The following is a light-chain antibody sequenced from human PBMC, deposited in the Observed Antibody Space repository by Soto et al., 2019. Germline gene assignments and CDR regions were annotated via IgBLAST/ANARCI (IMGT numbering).Light chain of an antibody. Sequence: QSALTQPRSVSGSPGQSVTISCTGTSSDVGGYNYVSWYQQYAGKTPKLLIYDVSKRPSGVPDRFSGSKSGNTASLSISGLQAEDEADYYCCSYAGTYTEVFGGGTKLPVL. J-gene: IGLJ2*01. V-gene: IGLV2-11*01. CDR2: DVS. CDR1: SSDVGGYNY. CDR3: CSYAGTYTEV.